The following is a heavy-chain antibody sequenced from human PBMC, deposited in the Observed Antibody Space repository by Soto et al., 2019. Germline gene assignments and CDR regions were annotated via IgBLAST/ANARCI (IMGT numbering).Heavy chain of an antibody. CDR2: ISYDGSNK. CDR3: ASLEWLRDY. D-gene: IGHD5-12*01. J-gene: IGHJ4*02. V-gene: IGHV3-30-3*01. Sequence: GGSLRLSCAASGFTFSSYAMHWVRQAPGKGLEWVAVISYDGSNKYYADSVKGRFTISRDNSKNTLYLQMNSLRAEDTAVYYCASLEWLRDYWGQGTLVTVSS. CDR1: GFTFSSYA.